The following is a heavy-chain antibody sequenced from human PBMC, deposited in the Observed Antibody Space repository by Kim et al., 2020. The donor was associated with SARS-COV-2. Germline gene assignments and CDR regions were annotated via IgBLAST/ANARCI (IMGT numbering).Heavy chain of an antibody. CDR3: ARDSYITVRGIGEDDA. CDR2: IYYSGAT. Sequence: SETLSLTCAVSGGSISTGDYSWNWIRQPPGKGLEWIAKIYYSGATSYNPSLKSRVTISIDGSNNQFSLNLKSVTAADTALYYCARDSYITVRGIGEDDA. J-gene: IGHJ3*01. V-gene: IGHV4-30-2*01. D-gene: IGHD3-10*01. CDR1: GGSISTGDYS.